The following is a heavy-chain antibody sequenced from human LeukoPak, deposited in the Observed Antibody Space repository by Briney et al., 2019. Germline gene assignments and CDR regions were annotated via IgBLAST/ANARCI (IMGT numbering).Heavy chain of an antibody. J-gene: IGHJ5*02. CDR3: AGDRPHNWFDP. V-gene: IGHV3-74*01. Sequence: GGSLRLSCAASGFTSSSYWMHWVRRVPGKGLVWVSRISGDGTARNYADSVKGRFTISRDDAKNTVDLQMNSLRGEDTAVYYCAGDRPHNWFDPWGQGTLVTVSS. CDR2: ISGDGTAR. CDR1: GFTSSSYW.